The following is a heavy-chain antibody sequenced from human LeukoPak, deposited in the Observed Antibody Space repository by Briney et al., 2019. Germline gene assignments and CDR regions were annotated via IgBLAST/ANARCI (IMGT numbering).Heavy chain of an antibody. V-gene: IGHV4-31*03. Sequence: PSETLSLTCTVSGGSISSGGYYWSWIRQHPGKGPEWIGYIYYSGSTYYNPSLKSRVTISVDTSKNQFSLKLSSVTAADTAVYYCARDRGDTNWFDPWGQGTLVTVSS. CDR3: ARDRGDTNWFDP. CDR1: GGSISSGGYY. D-gene: IGHD2-21*01. CDR2: IYYSGST. J-gene: IGHJ5*02.